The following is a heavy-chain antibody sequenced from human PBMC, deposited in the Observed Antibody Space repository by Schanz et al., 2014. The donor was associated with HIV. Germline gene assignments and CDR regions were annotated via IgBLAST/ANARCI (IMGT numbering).Heavy chain of an antibody. CDR3: ARDWMHYDFWVGMDV. Sequence: EVQLVDSGGGLVQPGGSLRLSCAASGFTFSRFWMSWARQAPGMGLEWVANMNQDGSEKYYVDSVKGRFTISRDNAKNLLYLQMNSLRADDTAIYFCARDWMHYDFWVGMDVWGQGTTVTVSS. V-gene: IGHV3-7*01. CDR1: GFTFSRFW. D-gene: IGHD3-3*01. J-gene: IGHJ6*02. CDR2: MNQDGSEK.